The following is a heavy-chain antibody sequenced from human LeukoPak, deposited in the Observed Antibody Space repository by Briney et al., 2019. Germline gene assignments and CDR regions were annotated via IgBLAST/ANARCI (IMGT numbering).Heavy chain of an antibody. CDR1: GFTFSSYS. CDR2: IRYDGSNK. Sequence: PGGSLRLSCAASGFTFSSYSMNWVRQAPGKGLEWVAFIRYDGSNKYYADSVKGRFTISRDNSKNTLYLQMNSLRAEDTAVYYCAKDRFGIVVVEYRGAFDYWGQGTLVTVSS. V-gene: IGHV3-30*02. CDR3: AKDRFGIVVVEYRGAFDY. D-gene: IGHD3-22*01. J-gene: IGHJ4*02.